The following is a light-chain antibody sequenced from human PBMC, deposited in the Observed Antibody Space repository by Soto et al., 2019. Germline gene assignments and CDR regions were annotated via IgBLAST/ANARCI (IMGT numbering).Light chain of an antibody. CDR2: DAS. CDR3: LQSYSTPYT. J-gene: IGKJ2*01. CDR1: QRIGSW. V-gene: IGKV1-5*01. Sequence: DIQMTQSPSTLSASVGDRVSITCRASQRIGSWLAWYQQKPGKVPKLLIYDASTLISGVPSRFSGTGSGTEFTLSIASLQPDDFATYYCLQSYSTPYTFGQGTTVDIK.